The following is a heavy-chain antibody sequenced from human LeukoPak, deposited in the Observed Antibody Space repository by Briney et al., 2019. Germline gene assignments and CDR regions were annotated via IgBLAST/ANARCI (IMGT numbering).Heavy chain of an antibody. J-gene: IGHJ4*02. CDR1: GFTFSSYA. CDR2: ISGSGGSP. V-gene: IGHV3-23*01. Sequence: PGGSLRLSCAASGFTFSSYAMSWVRQPPGKGLEWVSTISGSGGSPFYADSVKGRFTISRDNSKNTLYLQMNSLRADDTAIYYCAKVSRDSYGYFDYWGQGTLVTVSS. CDR3: AKVSRDSYGYFDY. D-gene: IGHD5-18*01.